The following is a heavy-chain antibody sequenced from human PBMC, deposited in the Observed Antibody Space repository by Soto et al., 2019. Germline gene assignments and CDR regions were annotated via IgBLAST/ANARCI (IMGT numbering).Heavy chain of an antibody. J-gene: IGHJ4*02. V-gene: IGHV3-30*18. CDR2: ISYDGSDK. CDR3: AKDRGYSSYYSDY. D-gene: IGHD3-22*01. Sequence: QVKLVESGGGVVQPGKSLRLSCAASGFTFSNYGMHWVRQAPGKGLEWVAVISYDGSDKQYADSVKGRFTISRDNSKNPLYLQMISLRAEDTGVYHCAKDRGYSSYYSDYWGQGTLVTVSA. CDR1: GFTFSNYG.